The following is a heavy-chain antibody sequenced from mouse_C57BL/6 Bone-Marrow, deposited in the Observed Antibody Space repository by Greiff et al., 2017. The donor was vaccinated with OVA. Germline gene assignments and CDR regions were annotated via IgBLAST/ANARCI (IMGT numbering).Heavy chain of an antibody. V-gene: IGHV14-4*01. Sequence: EVQLQESGAELVRPGASVKLSCTASGFNIKDDYMHWVKQRPEQGLEWIGWIDPENGDTEYASKFQGKATITADTSSNTAYLQLSSLTSEDTAVYYCTTEGYDGYYYFDYWGQGTTLTVSS. CDR2: IDPENGDT. J-gene: IGHJ2*01. CDR3: TTEGYDGYYYFDY. D-gene: IGHD2-3*01. CDR1: GFNIKDDY.